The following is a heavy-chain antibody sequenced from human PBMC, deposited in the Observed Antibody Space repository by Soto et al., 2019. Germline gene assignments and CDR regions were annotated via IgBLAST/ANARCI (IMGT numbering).Heavy chain of an antibody. CDR1: CGSFSGYY. CDR2: IYYSGST. J-gene: IGHJ5*02. D-gene: IGHD6-6*01. V-gene: IGHV4-30-4*08. CDR3: ARERPDGARLDP. Sequence: TSETLSLTCAVYCGSFSGYYWSWIRQPPGKGLEWIGYIYYSGSTYYNPSLKSRDTISVDTSKNQFSLKLSSVTAADTAVYYCARERPDGARLDPWGQGTLVTVSS.